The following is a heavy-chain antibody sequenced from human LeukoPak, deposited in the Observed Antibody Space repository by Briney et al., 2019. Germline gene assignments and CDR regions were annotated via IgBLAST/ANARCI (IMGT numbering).Heavy chain of an antibody. CDR2: IYTSGST. V-gene: IGHV4-4*07. J-gene: IGHJ3*02. CDR3: ARSRLITIFGVVTPTGDAFDI. D-gene: IGHD3-3*01. CDR1: GGSIRSYY. Sequence: KPSETLSLTCTVSGGSIRSYYWSWIRQPAGKGLEWIGRIYTSGSTNYNPSLKSRVTISVDKSKNQFSLKLSSVTAADTAVYYCARSRLITIFGVVTPTGDAFDIWGQGTMVTVSS.